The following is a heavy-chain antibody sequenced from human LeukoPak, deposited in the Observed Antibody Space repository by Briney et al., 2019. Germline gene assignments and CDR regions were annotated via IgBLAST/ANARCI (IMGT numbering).Heavy chain of an antibody. D-gene: IGHD3-22*01. CDR3: ARREGDTYYYDSSGYFDY. V-gene: IGHV3-30*02. CDR1: GFTFSSYG. Sequence: GGSLRLSCAASGFTFSSYGMHWVRQAPGKGLEWVAFIRYDGSNKYYADSVKGRFTISRDNSKNTLYLQMNSLRAEDTAVYYCARREGDTYYYDSSGYFDYWGQGTLVTVSS. J-gene: IGHJ4*02. CDR2: IRYDGSNK.